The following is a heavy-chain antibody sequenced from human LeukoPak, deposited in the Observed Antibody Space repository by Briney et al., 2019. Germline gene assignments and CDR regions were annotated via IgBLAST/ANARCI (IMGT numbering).Heavy chain of an antibody. CDR3: ARVAVGATGYYFDY. D-gene: IGHD1-26*01. Sequence: SVKVSCKASGYTFTSYAISWVRQAPGQGLEWMGRIIPILGIANYAQKFQGRVTITADKSTSTAYMELSSLRSEDTAVYYCARVAVGATGYYFDYWGQGTLVTVSS. J-gene: IGHJ4*02. CDR1: GYTFTSYA. V-gene: IGHV1-69*04. CDR2: IIPILGIA.